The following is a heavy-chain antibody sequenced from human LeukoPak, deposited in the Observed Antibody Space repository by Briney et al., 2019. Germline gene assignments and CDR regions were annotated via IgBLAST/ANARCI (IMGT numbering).Heavy chain of an antibody. Sequence: PSETLSLTCTVSGGSISSGSYYWSWIRQPAGKGLEWIGRIYTYESPNYNPSLKSRVTISVDTSKNQFSLKLSSVTAADTAVYYCARGAYYDFWSGYYTGINYAFDIWGQGTMVTVSS. D-gene: IGHD3-3*01. V-gene: IGHV4-61*02. CDR1: GGSISSGSYY. CDR3: ARGAYYDFWSGYYTGINYAFDI. CDR2: IYTYESP. J-gene: IGHJ3*02.